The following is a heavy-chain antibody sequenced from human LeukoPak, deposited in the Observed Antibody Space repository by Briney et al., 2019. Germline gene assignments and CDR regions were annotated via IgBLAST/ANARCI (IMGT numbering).Heavy chain of an antibody. Sequence: GASVKVSCTASGYTFTSYAMNWVRQAPGQGLEWMGWINTNTGKPTYAQGFTGRFVFSLDSSVSTAYLQINSLNAEGTAVYYCARAASLDYWGQGTLVTVSS. J-gene: IGHJ4*02. D-gene: IGHD2-2*01. V-gene: IGHV7-4-1*02. CDR1: GYTFTSYA. CDR2: INTNTGKP. CDR3: ARAASLDY.